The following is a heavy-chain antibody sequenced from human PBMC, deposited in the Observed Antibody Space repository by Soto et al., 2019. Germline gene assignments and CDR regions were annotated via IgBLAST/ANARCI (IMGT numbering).Heavy chain of an antibody. Sequence: EVQLAESGGGLAKPGGSLRLSCAASGFSLSDYSMNGIRQARAYLLDLVASISSSSSFIHYSESMKGRFTTSRDNAKNSLYLQMNSLSPQDTAGYYCAGSSDDGRDNWRQGNLVTVSS. CDR2: ISSSSSFI. J-gene: IGHJ4*02. CDR1: GFSLSDYS. V-gene: IGHV3-21*01. CDR3: AGSSDDGRDN. D-gene: IGHD2-15*01.